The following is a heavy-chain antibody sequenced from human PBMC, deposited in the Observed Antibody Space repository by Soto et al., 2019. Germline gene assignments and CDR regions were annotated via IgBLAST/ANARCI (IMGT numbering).Heavy chain of an antibody. CDR1: GGSISSYY. CDR3: ARGANGVDI. J-gene: IGHJ3*02. CDR2: IYYSGST. V-gene: IGHV4-59*01. Sequence: PSETLSLTCTVSGGSISSYYWSWIRQPPGKGLEWIGYIYYSGSTNYNPSLKSRVNISVDTSKNQFSLKLSSETAADTAVYYCARGANGVDIWGQGTMVTVSS. D-gene: IGHD1-1*01.